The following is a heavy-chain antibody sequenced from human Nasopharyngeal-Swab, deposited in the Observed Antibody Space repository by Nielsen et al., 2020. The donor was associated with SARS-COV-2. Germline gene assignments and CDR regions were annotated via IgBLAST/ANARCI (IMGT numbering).Heavy chain of an antibody. CDR3: ARSTMVRGYYYYYGMDV. J-gene: IGHJ6*02. CDR1: GYTFTGYD. V-gene: IGHV1-8*01. Sequence: ASVKVSCKASGYTFTGYDINWVRQATGQGLEWMGWMNPNSGNTGYAQKFQGRVTMTRNTSISTAYMELSSLRSEDTAVYYCARSTMVRGYYYYYGMDVWGQGTTVTVSS. CDR2: MNPNSGNT. D-gene: IGHD3-10*01.